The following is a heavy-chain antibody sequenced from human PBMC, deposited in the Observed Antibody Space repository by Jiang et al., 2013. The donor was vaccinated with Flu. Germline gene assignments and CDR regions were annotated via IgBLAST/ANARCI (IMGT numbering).Heavy chain of an antibody. J-gene: IGHJ4*02. CDR1: IHLHRLL. CDR2: IDPKTGAT. Sequence: GREVKKPGAVSEGLLQGFWIHLHRLLFPLGATGPGQGLEWMGWIDPKTGATNYAQKFQGWVTMTRDTSISTAYMELNSLRSEDTAVYYCARRHSRDFDYWGQGTLVTVSS. CDR3: ARRHSRDFDY. V-gene: IGHV1-2*04.